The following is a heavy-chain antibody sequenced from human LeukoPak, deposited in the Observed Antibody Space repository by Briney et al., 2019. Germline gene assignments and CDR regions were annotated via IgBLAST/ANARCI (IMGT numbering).Heavy chain of an antibody. CDR2: IDWDDDK. J-gene: IGHJ4*02. Sequence: SGPALVHPTQTLTLTCTFSGFPLSTSGMRVSWIRQPPVKALEWLGRIDWDDDKFYSTSLKTRLTIFKDISKNQVVLKMTNMDPVDTATYYCARSSSYYDIFFGYWGQGALVTVSS. V-gene: IGHV2-70*04. D-gene: IGHD3-9*01. CDR1: GFPLSTSGMR. CDR3: ARSSSYYDIFFGY.